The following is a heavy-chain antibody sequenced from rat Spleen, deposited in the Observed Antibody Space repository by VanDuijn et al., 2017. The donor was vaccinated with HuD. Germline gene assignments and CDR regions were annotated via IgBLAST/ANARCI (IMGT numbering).Heavy chain of an antibody. V-gene: IGHV5-31*01. CDR2: ITNTGGST. J-gene: IGHJ2*01. CDR1: GFTFNNYW. Sequence: EVQLVESGGGLVQPGSPLKLSCVASGFTFNNYWMTWIRQAPGKGLAWVASITNTGGSTYYPDSVKGRFTISRDNAKSTLYLQMNSLRSEETATYYCTLNHENYFDYWGQGVMVTVSS. D-gene: IGHD3-4*01. CDR3: TLNHENYFDY.